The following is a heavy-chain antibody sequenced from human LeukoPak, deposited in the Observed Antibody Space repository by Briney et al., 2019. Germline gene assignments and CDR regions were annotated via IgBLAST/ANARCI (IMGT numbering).Heavy chain of an antibody. J-gene: IGHJ4*02. Sequence: ASVKVSCKASGYTFTGYYMHWVRQAPGQGLEWMGWINPNSGGTNYAQKFQGRVTMTRDTSISTAYMELSRLRSDDTAVYYCARDQSLTLVDPHPDYWGQGTLVTVSS. CDR3: ARDQSLTLVDPHPDY. CDR2: INPNSGGT. CDR1: GYTFTGYY. D-gene: IGHD6-13*01. V-gene: IGHV1-2*02.